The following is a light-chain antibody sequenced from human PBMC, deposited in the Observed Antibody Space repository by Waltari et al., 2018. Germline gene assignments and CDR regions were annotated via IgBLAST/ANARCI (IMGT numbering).Light chain of an antibody. CDR3: QNHERLPAM. Sequence: EIVLTQSPGTLSLSPGERATLSCRASQSVSRYLAWYQQKPGQAPRLLIYGASSRATGIPDRFSGSGSGTDVSLTISRLEPEEVAVYYCQNHERLPAMFGQGTKVEIK. CDR2: GAS. V-gene: IGKV3-20*01. J-gene: IGKJ1*01. CDR1: QSVSRY.